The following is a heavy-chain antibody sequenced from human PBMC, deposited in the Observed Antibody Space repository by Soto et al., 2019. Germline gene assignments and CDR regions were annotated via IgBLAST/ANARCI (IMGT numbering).Heavy chain of an antibody. Sequence: GGSLRLSCAASGFTLIKYPMNWVRQVPGKGLEWVSYADSVKGRFTISRDNAKNSLYLQMNSLRVEHTAVYYCARDQGNNWDLDYWGQGTQVTVSS. CDR3: ARDQGNNWDLDY. CDR1: GFTLIKYP. J-gene: IGHJ4*02. D-gene: IGHD1-20*01. V-gene: IGHV3-48*01.